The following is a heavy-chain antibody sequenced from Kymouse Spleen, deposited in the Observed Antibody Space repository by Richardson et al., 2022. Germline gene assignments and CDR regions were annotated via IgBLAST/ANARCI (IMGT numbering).Heavy chain of an antibody. D-gene: IGHD3-22*01. V-gene: IGHV4-34*01. CDR3: ARGDYYDSSGLFDY. Sequence: QVQLQQWGAGLLKPSETLSLTCAVYGGSFSGYYWSWIRQPPGKGLEWIGEINHSGSTNYNPSLKSRVTISVDTSKNQFSLKLSSVTAADTAVYYCARGDYYDSSGLFDYWGQGTLVTVSS. CDR2: INHSGST. J-gene: IGHJ4*02. CDR1: GGSFSGYY.